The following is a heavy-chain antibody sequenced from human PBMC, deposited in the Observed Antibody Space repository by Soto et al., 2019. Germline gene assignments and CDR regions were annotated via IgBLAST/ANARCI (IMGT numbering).Heavy chain of an antibody. CDR1: GDIVSSNSAA. J-gene: IGHJ6*02. CDR2: TYYRSKWYN. V-gene: IGHV6-1*01. D-gene: IGHD4-17*01. CDR3: ARDDYGGNFHYYYYGINV. Sequence: SQNLSLTRAISGDIVSSNSAAWNCIRQSPSRGLEWLGRTYYRSKWYNDYAVSVKSRITINPDTSKNQFSLQLNSVTPEDTAVYYCARDDYGGNFHYYYYGINVWGQETTVTVSS.